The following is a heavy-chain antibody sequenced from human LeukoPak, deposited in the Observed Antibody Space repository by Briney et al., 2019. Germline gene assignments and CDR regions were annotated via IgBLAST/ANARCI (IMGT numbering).Heavy chain of an antibody. CDR1: GFTFSSYA. Sequence: GGSLRLSCAASGFTFSSYAMSWVRQAPGKGLEWLSSISDSGGSTYYADSVKGRFTISRDNSKNTLYLQVNSLRAEDTAVYYCAKPLESGNYYRPRFDYWGQGTLVTVSS. D-gene: IGHD1-26*01. CDR3: AKPLESGNYYRPRFDY. V-gene: IGHV3-23*01. CDR2: ISDSGGST. J-gene: IGHJ4*02.